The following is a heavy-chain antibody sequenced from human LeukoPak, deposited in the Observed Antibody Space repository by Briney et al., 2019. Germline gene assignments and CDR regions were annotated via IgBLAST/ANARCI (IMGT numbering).Heavy chain of an antibody. CDR3: ARGYGDEYYYYYGMDV. Sequence: SETLSLTCTVSGGSISSSSYYWGWIRQPPGKGLEWIGSIYYSGSTNYNPSLKSRVTISVDTSKNQFSLKLSSVTAADTAVYYCARGYGDEYYYYYGMDVWGQGTTVTVSS. D-gene: IGHD4-17*01. CDR2: IYYSGST. CDR1: GGSISSSSYY. J-gene: IGHJ6*02. V-gene: IGHV4-39*07.